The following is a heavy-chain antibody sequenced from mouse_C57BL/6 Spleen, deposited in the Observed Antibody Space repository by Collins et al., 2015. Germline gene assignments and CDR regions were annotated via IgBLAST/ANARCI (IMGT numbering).Heavy chain of an antibody. CDR3: TTPFYYDYDDPFAY. CDR1: GFNIKDDY. J-gene: IGHJ3*01. V-gene: IGHV14-4*01. Sequence: EVQLQQSGAELVRPGASVKLSCTASGFNIKDDYMHWVKQRPEQGLEWIGWIDPENGDTEYASKFQGKATITADTSSNTAYLQLSSLTSEDTAVYYCTTPFYYDYDDPFAYWGQGTLVTVSA. D-gene: IGHD2-4*01. CDR2: IDPENGDT.